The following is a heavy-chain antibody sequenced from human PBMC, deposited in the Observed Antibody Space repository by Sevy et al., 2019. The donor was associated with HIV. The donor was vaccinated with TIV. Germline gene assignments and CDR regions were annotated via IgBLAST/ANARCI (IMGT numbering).Heavy chain of an antibody. V-gene: IGHV3-48*01. Sequence: GFLRLSCAASGFIFSNYYMTWVRQAPGKGLEWVSYISDRSDTISYADSVKGRFTISRDNAKNALYLQMSSLRGEDTAVYYCARVRDRYCSGGSCYYGYFFDYWGQGTLVTVSS. CDR2: ISDRSDTI. J-gene: IGHJ4*02. CDR1: GFIFSNYY. CDR3: ARVRDRYCSGGSCYYGYFFDY. D-gene: IGHD2-15*01.